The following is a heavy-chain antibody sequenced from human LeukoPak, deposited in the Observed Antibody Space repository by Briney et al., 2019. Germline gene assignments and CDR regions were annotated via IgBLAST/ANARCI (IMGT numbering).Heavy chain of an antibody. Sequence: GGSLRLSCAASGFTFSSAWMSWVRQAPGKGLEGVGRIKSKTDGGTTDYAAPVKGRFTISRDDSENTLYLQMNSLKTEDTAVYYCTTQYYDILTGTDYWGQGTLVTVSS. V-gene: IGHV3-15*01. D-gene: IGHD3-9*01. CDR3: TTQYYDILTGTDY. CDR1: GFTFSSAW. J-gene: IGHJ4*02. CDR2: IKSKTDGGTT.